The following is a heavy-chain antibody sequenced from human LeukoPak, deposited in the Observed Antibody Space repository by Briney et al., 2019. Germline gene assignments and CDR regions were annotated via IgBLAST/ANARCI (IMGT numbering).Heavy chain of an antibody. Sequence: SETLSLTCTVSGDYISSSSYYWGWIRQTPGKGLEWIGSVYKNGNSYHNPSLKSRVSISIDTSKNQFSLKVTSVAVADTAVYYCVRPGTSGTEVLEYWGQGTLVTVSS. CDR3: VRPGTSGTEVLEY. J-gene: IGHJ4*02. CDR1: GDYISSSSYY. CDR2: VYKNGNS. D-gene: IGHD1-26*01. V-gene: IGHV4-39*01.